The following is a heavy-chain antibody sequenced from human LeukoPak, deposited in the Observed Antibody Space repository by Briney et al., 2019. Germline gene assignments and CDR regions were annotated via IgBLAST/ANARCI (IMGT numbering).Heavy chain of an antibody. J-gene: IGHJ4*02. Sequence: QTGGSLRLSCAASGFTFSSHNMNWVRQAPGKGLEWVSYISSSSSTICYADSVKGRFTISRDNAKNSLYLQMNSLRAEDTAIYYCAGYGSGSFWGQGTLVTVSS. CDR3: AGYGSGSF. CDR1: GFTFSSHN. D-gene: IGHD3-10*01. V-gene: IGHV3-48*04. CDR2: ISSSSSTI.